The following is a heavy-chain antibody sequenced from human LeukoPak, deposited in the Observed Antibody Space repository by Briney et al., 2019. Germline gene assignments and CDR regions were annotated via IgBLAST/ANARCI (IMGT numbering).Heavy chain of an antibody. Sequence: PGRSLRLSCAASGFTFSTYAMYWVRQAPGKGLEWVAVISYDGSNKYYADSVKGRFTISRDNSKNSLYLQMNSLRAEDTAVYYCARDATSEHFFDYWGRGTLVTVSS. CDR2: ISYDGSNK. CDR3: ARDATSEHFFDY. V-gene: IGHV3-30-3*01. J-gene: IGHJ4*02. CDR1: GFTFSTYA. D-gene: IGHD1-26*01.